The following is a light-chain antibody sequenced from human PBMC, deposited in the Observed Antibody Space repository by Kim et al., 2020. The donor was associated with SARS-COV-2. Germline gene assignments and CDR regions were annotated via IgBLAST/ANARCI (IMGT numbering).Light chain of an antibody. Sequence: DVVMTQSPLSLPVTLGQPASISCRASQSLVHSDGNTYFNWYQQRPGQSPRRLIFLVSNRDSGVPDRFSGSGSGTDFTLTISRVEAEDVGTYYGKQHTLWPLYSFGEGTKLEIK. J-gene: IGKJ2*03. CDR2: LVS. CDR3: KQHTLWPLYS. CDR1: QSLVHSDGNTY. V-gene: IGKV2-30*02.